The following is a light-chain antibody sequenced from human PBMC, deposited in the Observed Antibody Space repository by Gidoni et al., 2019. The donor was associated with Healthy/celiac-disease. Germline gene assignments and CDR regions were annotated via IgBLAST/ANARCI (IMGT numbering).Light chain of an antibody. Sequence: EVVLTQSPGTLSLSPGERATLSCRASQSVSTSYIAWYQQRPGQPPRLLIYGASTRASGISDRFSGSGSGTDFTLTISRLEPEDFAVYYCQQFSSSLTFGGXTKVEIK. CDR1: QSVSTSY. CDR3: QQFSSSLT. V-gene: IGKV3-20*01. CDR2: GAS. J-gene: IGKJ4*01.